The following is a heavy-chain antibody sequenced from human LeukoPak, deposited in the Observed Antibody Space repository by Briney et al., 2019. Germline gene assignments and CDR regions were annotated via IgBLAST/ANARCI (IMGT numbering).Heavy chain of an antibody. V-gene: IGHV4-59*01. CDR2: MSDSGQT. D-gene: IGHD3-22*01. CDR3: ARITGYFDSGGSYYWGFFDY. J-gene: IGHJ4*02. Sequence: SETLSLTCSVSGVSMTDDRWTWIRQAPGKGLEWIGYMSDSGQTNYNPSLRSRATVSVDTSKSQCSLRLTSVTSADTAVYYCARITGYFDSGGSYYWGFFDYWGQGSLVTVSS. CDR1: GVSMTDDR.